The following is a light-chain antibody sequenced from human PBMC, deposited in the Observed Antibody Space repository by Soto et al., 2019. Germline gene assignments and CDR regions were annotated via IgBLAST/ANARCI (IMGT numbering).Light chain of an antibody. J-gene: IGKJ2*01. CDR2: VAS. Sequence: EIVRTQYPATLSVSPGERATLSCRPSQSVSSNLAWYQQKPGQAPRLLIYVASTRATGIPARFSVSGSGTEFTLTISSLQSEDCAVYYCQQYNNWPQTFGQGTKLEIK. CDR1: QSVSSN. V-gene: IGKV3-15*01. CDR3: QQYNNWPQT.